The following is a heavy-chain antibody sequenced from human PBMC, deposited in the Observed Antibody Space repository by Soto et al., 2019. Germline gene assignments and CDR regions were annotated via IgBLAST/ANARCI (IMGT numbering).Heavy chain of an antibody. D-gene: IGHD3-10*01. CDR3: ARYGSGSSVWFDP. CDR1: GASMSSYY. Sequence: ASETLSLTCTVSGASMSSYYWSWIRQPPGKGLEWIGYIYYSGSTIYNPSLKSRVTISVDTSKNQFSLKLSSVTAADTAVYYCARYGSGSSVWFDPWGQGTLVTVS. J-gene: IGHJ5*02. V-gene: IGHV4-59*01. CDR2: IYYSGST.